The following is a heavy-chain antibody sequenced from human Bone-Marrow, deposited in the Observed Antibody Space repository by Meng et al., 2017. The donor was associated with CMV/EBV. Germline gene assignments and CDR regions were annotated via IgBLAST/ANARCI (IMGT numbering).Heavy chain of an antibody. CDR1: GGSVSSGSYY. V-gene: IGHV4-61*01. CDR2: IYYSGST. J-gene: IGHJ5*02. CDR3: ARDYDGGGMGWFDP. Sequence: SEPLSLTCTVSGGSVSSGSYYWSWIRQPPGKGLEWIGYIYYSGSTNYNPSLKSRVTISVDTSKNQFSLKLSSVTAADTAVYYCARDYDGGGMGWFDPWGQGTLGTVSS. D-gene: IGHD3-16*01.